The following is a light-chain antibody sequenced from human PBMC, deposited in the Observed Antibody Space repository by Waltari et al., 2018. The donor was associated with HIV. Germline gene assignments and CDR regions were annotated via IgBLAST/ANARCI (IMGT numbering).Light chain of an antibody. J-gene: IGKJ4*01. CDR2: TTS. V-gene: IGKV1-6*01. CDR3: LQDYDYPLT. Sequence: AIQMTQSPSSLSASVGDRVTITCRASQGVKNDLGWYQQKPGKAPKLLIYTTSSLQSRVPSRFSGSGSGTDFTLTISSLQPEDFATYYCLQDYDYPLTFGGGTKVELK. CDR1: QGVKND.